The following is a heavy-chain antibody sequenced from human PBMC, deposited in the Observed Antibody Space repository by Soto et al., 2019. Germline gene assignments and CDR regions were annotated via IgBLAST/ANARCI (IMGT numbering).Heavy chain of an antibody. CDR3: ARVHIVRGVLHYNYRMDV. CDR1: GGSISSGDYY. V-gene: IGHV4-30-4*01. D-gene: IGHD3-10*01. J-gene: IGHJ6*02. Sequence: PSETLSLTCTVSGGSISSGDYYWSRIRQPPGEGLERIGYIYYSGSTYYNPSLKSRVTISVDTSKNQFSLKLSSVTAADRAVYYWARVHIVRGVLHYNYRMDVWGQGTTVTVSS. CDR2: IYYSGST.